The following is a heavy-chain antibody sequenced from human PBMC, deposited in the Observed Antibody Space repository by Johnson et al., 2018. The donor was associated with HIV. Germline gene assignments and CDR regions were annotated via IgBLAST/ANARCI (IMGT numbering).Heavy chain of an antibody. CDR1: GFTFSSYG. J-gene: IGHJ3*02. Sequence: QVQVVESGGGVALPGGSLRLSCAASGFTFSSYGMHWVRQAPGKGLEWVAVISYDGSNKYYADSVKGRFTISRDNSKNTLYLQMNSLRVGDTAVYYCARTTIFGVVINDAFDIWGQGTMVTVSS. CDR3: ARTTIFGVVINDAFDI. D-gene: IGHD3-3*01. V-gene: IGHV3-30*03. CDR2: ISYDGSNK.